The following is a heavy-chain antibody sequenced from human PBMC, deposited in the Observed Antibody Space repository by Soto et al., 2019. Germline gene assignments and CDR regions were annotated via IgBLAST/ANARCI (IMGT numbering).Heavy chain of an antibody. CDR3: ARAGSSSWTGGHYYYGMDV. D-gene: IGHD6-13*01. CDR2: IYYSGST. J-gene: IGHJ6*02. V-gene: IGHV4-59*01. CDR1: GGSISSYY. Sequence: SETLSLTCTVSGGSISSYYWSWIRQPPGKVLEWIGYIYYSGSTNYNPSLKSRVTISVDTSKNQFSLKLSSVTAADTAVYYCARAGSSSWTGGHYYYGMDVWGQGTTVT.